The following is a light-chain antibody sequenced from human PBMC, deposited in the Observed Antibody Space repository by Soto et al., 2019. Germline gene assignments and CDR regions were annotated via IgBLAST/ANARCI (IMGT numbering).Light chain of an antibody. CDR1: QSVSRY. Sequence: EIVLTQSPATLSLSPGERATLSCRASQSVSRYLAWYQQKPGQAPRLLIYDAPSRATVIPARFSGSGSGTDFKLTITRRETQYFAVDYCQKRSNCPSTFGGRTKVEI. J-gene: IGKJ4*01. CDR2: DAP. CDR3: QKRSNCPST. V-gene: IGKV3-11*01.